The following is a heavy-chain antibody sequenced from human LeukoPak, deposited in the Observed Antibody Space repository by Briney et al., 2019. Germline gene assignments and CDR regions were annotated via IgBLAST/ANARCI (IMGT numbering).Heavy chain of an antibody. Sequence: GGSLRLSCAASGFTFSFYWMHRVRQAPGKGLVWVSHINSDGSIILYADSAKGRFTVSRDNAKNTLYLQMNSLRAEDTAVYYCAKVDKGYCSGGSCYGVFDIWGQGTMVTVSS. J-gene: IGHJ3*02. CDR1: GFTFSFYW. CDR3: AKVDKGYCSGGSCYGVFDI. V-gene: IGHV3-74*03. CDR2: INSDGSII. D-gene: IGHD2-15*01.